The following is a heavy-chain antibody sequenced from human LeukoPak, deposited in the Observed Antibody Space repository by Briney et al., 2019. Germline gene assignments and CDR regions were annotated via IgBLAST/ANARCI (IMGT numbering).Heavy chain of an antibody. J-gene: IGHJ6*02. CDR2: ISSSGSTI. CDR3: ARDDCGGDCYSRASVYYYGMDV. D-gene: IGHD2-21*02. CDR1: GFTFSSYE. V-gene: IGHV3-48*03. Sequence: GGSLRLSCAASGFTFSSYEMNWVRQAPGKGLEWVSYISSSGSTIYYADSVKGRFTISRDNAKNSLYPQMNSLRAEDTAVYYCARDDCGGDCYSRASVYYYGMDVWGQGTTVTVSS.